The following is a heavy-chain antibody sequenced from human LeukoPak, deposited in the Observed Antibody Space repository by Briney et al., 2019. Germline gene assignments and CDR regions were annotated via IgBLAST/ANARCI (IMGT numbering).Heavy chain of an antibody. Sequence: PGGSLRLSCAASGFTFSSYAMSWVRQAPGKGLEWVSAISGSGDITYCADSVKGRFTISRDNSKNTLYLQMNSLRADDTAVYYCARDPILSGYDFWGQGTLVTVSS. CDR2: ISGSGDIT. CDR1: GFTFSSYA. CDR3: ARDPILSGYDF. D-gene: IGHD5-12*01. J-gene: IGHJ4*02. V-gene: IGHV3-23*01.